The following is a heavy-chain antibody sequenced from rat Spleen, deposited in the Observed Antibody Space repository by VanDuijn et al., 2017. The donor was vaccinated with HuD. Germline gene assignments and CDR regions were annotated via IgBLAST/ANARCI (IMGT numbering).Heavy chain of an antibody. CDR1: GFTFSAYY. CDR3: ASLMYTPDYLGVMDV. V-gene: IGHV5-29*01. J-gene: IGHJ4*01. CDR2: ISYDGRRI. D-gene: IGHD1-6*01. Sequence: EVQLVESDGGLVQPGRSLKLSCAASGFTFSAYYMAWVRQAPTKGLEWVATISYDGRRIYYRDSVKGRFTISRDNAESTLYLQMDSLRSEATATYYCASLMYTPDYLGVMDVWGQGASVTVSS.